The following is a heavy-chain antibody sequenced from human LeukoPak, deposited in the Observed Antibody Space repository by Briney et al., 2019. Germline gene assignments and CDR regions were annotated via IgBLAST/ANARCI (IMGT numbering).Heavy chain of an antibody. Sequence: GGSLRLSCAASGFSFKDYYYSWIRQAPGKGLEWVSAISGSGGSTYYADSVKGRFTISRDNSKNTLYLQMNSLRAEDTAVYYCAKLKSGYWDAFDIWGQGTMVTVSS. CDR1: GFSFKDYY. V-gene: IGHV3-23*01. J-gene: IGHJ3*02. D-gene: IGHD3-22*01. CDR3: AKLKSGYWDAFDI. CDR2: ISGSGGST.